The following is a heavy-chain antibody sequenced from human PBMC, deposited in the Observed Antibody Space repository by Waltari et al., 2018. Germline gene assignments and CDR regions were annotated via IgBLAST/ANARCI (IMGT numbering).Heavy chain of an antibody. V-gene: IGHV4-59*01. J-gene: IGHJ5*02. Sequence: QVQLQASGPGLVKPSETLSLTCPVSGGPISSYYWSWIRQPPGKGLEWIGYIYYSGSTNYNPSLKSRVTISVDTSKNQFSLKLSSVTAADTAVYYCARTPRAWGQGTLVTVSS. CDR1: GGPISSYY. CDR3: ARTPRA. CDR2: IYYSGST.